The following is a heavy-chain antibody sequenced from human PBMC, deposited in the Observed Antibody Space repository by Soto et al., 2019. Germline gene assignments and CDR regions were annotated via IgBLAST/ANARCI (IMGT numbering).Heavy chain of an antibody. V-gene: IGHV3-48*02. J-gene: IGHJ4*02. D-gene: IGHD5-18*01. Sequence: GGSLRLSCAASGFTFSSYSMNWVRQAPGKGLEWVSYISSSSSTIYYADSVKGRFTISRDNAKNSLCLQMNSLRDEDTAVYYCARDFSFSYGYSDYFDYWGQGTLVTVSS. CDR3: ARDFSFSYGYSDYFDY. CDR1: GFTFSSYS. CDR2: ISSSSSTI.